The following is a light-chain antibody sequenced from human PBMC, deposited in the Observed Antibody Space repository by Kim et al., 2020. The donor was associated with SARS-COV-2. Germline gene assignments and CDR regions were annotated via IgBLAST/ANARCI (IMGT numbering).Light chain of an antibody. J-gene: IGKJ4*01. V-gene: IGKV1-16*02. Sequence: ASGGDRVTITCRASHGISEDLAWYQQKPGKAPKSLIYAASNLQSGVSSKFSGSGSGRDFILTISSLQPEDSATYYCQQYNSYPLTFGGGTKVDIK. CDR1: HGISED. CDR3: QQYNSYPLT. CDR2: AAS.